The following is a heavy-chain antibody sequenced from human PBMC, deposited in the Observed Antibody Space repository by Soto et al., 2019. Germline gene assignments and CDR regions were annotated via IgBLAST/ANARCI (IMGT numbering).Heavy chain of an antibody. D-gene: IGHD4-17*01. CDR3: ARDVHGDYVLEY. CDR1: GYTFTTYA. Sequence: ASVKVSCKASGYTFTTYAIHWVRQAPGQRLEWMGWINTGNGRTKYSPKFQGRVTITRDTSASTVYMELSSLRSEDTALYYCARDVHGDYVLEYWGQGTLVTVPS. CDR2: INTGNGRT. V-gene: IGHV1-3*04. J-gene: IGHJ4*02.